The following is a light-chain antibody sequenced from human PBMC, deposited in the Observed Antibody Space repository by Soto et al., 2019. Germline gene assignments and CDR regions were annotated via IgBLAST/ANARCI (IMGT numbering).Light chain of an antibody. CDR1: QSVSSTY. CDR2: GAS. Sequence: EIVLTQSPGTLSLSPGERATLSCRASQSVSSTYLAWYQQKPGQAPRLLIYGASSRATGIPDRFSGGGSGTDFTLTIRRVEPEDFAVYYCQQCGSSPWTFGQGTKVEIK. J-gene: IGKJ1*01. CDR3: QQCGSSPWT. V-gene: IGKV3-20*01.